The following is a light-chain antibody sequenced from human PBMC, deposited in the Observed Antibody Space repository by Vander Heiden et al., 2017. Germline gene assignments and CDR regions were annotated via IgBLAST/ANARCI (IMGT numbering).Light chain of an antibody. V-gene: IGKV3D-15*03. Sequence: IVLTQSPAILSMSPVDSDTLSCSACRSVICPLAWYQPNAAQAPRLLVYGASIRATGIPARFSGSGSGTEFTLTISILQSEDLAVYYCQQYDYCTQLTFGGGTKVEIK. J-gene: IGKJ4*01. CDR1: RSVICP. CDR3: QQYDYCTQLT. CDR2: GAS.